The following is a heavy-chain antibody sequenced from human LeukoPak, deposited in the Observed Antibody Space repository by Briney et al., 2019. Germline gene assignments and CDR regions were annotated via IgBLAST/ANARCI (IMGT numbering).Heavy chain of an antibody. Sequence: SETLSLTCAVSGYSISSGYYWSWIRQPPGKGLEWIGYIYYSGSTNYNPSLKSRVTISVDTSKNQFSLKLSSVTAADTAVYYCARTPLWFGREDAFDIWGQGTMVTVSS. J-gene: IGHJ3*02. CDR1: GYSISSGYY. CDR3: ARTPLWFGREDAFDI. V-gene: IGHV4-61*01. D-gene: IGHD3-10*01. CDR2: IYYSGST.